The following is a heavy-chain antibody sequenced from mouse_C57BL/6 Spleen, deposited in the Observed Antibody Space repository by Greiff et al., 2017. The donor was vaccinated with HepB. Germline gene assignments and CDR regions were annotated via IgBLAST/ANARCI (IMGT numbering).Heavy chain of an antibody. J-gene: IGHJ2*01. CDR2: IDPNSGGT. Sequence: VQLQQPGAELVKPGASVKQCCRAPGYTFPSYWTHWVKQRPGRGLEWIGRIDPNSGGTKYNEKFKSKATLTVDKPSSTAYMQLSSLTSEDSAVYYCARAHNATTDWYYFDHWGQGTTLTVSS. CDR1: GYTFPSYW. V-gene: IGHV1-72*01. CDR3: ARAHNATTDWYYFDH. D-gene: IGHD1-1*01.